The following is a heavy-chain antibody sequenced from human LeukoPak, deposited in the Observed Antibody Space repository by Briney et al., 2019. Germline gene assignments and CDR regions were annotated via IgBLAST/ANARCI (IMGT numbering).Heavy chain of an antibody. J-gene: IGHJ4*02. Sequence: SETLSLTCTVSGGSIGIYCASWIRQPPGEGLEWIGCIYSSGSTNYNPSLKSRVTISVDMSKNQFSLNLNSVTAADTAVYFCARHGASGSYLYYFDYWGQGTLVTVSS. CDR1: GGSIGIYC. CDR3: ARHGASGSYLYYFDY. D-gene: IGHD1-26*01. CDR2: IYSSGST. V-gene: IGHV4-59*08.